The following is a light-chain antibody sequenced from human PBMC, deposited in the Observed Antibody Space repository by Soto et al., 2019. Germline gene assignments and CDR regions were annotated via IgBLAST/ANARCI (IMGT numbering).Light chain of an antibody. CDR2: EVS. J-gene: IGLJ1*01. V-gene: IGLV2-14*01. CDR3: SSYTSSSTLGV. CDR1: SSDVGGYNY. Sequence: QSVLTQPASVSGSPGQSITISCTGTSSDVGGYNYVSWYQQHPRKAPKLMIYEVSNRPSGVSNRFSGSKSGDTASLTISGLQAEDDADYYCSSYTSSSTLGVFGTGTKVTVL.